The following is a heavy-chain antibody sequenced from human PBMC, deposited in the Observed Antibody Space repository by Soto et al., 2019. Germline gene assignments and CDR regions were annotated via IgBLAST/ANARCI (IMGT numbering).Heavy chain of an antibody. CDR2: LSFDGITK. Sequence: QVQLVESGGGVVQPGRSQRLSCAASGFSFSSYGMHWVRQAPGKGLEWVAGLSFDGITKHYADSVKGQFTISRDNSKNTMYLHMNSLRPEDTAIYYCAKDGAWELLPAFGMDVWGQGTTVTVSS. CDR3: AKDGAWELLPAFGMDV. D-gene: IGHD3-10*01. J-gene: IGHJ6*01. V-gene: IGHV3-30*18. CDR1: GFSFSSYG.